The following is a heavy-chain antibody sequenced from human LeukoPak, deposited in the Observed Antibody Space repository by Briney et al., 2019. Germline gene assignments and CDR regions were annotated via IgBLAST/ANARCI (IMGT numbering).Heavy chain of an antibody. CDR3: ARGGAMIRGVFDY. J-gene: IGHJ4*02. D-gene: IGHD3-10*01. Sequence: RGSLRLSCIASGFTVSSNYMTWVRQAPGKGLEWVSIIYSGGSTYYADSVKGRFTISRDNSKNTLYLQMNSLRAEDTAVYYCARGGAMIRGVFDYWGQGTLVTVSS. CDR1: GFTVSSNY. V-gene: IGHV3-66*01. CDR2: IYSGGST.